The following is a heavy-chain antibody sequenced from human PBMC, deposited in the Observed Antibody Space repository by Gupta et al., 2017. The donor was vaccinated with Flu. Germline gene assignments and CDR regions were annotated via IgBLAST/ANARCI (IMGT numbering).Heavy chain of an antibody. Sequence: WVRQAPGKGLEWVSAISGSGATTHYADSVKGRFSISRDNSKNTLYLQINSLRAEDTAVYYCAKGDRGSGWTNWGQGTLVTVSS. CDR2: ISGSGATT. J-gene: IGHJ4*02. CDR3: AKGDRGSGWTN. D-gene: IGHD6-19*01. V-gene: IGHV3-23*01.